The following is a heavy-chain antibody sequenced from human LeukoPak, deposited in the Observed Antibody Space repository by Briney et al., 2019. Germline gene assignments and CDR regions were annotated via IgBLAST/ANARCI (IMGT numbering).Heavy chain of an antibody. CDR1: GGTFSSYA. V-gene: IGHV1-69*13. CDR3: ARVAASRSSSPWFDP. J-gene: IGHJ5*02. D-gene: IGHD6-6*01. CDR2: IIPIFGTA. Sequence: SVKVSCKASGGTFSSYAISWVRQAPGQGLEWIGGIIPIFGTANYAQKFQGGVTITADESTSTAYMELSSLGSEDTAVYYCARVAASRSSSPWFDPWGQGTLVTVSS.